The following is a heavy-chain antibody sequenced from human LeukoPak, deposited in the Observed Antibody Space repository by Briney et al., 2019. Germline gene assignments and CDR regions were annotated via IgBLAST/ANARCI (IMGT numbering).Heavy chain of an antibody. V-gene: IGHV3-23*01. CDR3: ARLHLVRGVTYYYGMDV. D-gene: IGHD3-10*01. Sequence: GGSLRLSCAASGFTFSTYAMSWVRQAPGKGLEWVSAISGSGGSTYYADSVKGRFTISRDNSKNTLYLQMNSLRAEDTAVYYCARLHLVRGVTYYYGMDVWGQGTTVTVSS. CDR2: ISGSGGST. J-gene: IGHJ6*02. CDR1: GFTFSTYA.